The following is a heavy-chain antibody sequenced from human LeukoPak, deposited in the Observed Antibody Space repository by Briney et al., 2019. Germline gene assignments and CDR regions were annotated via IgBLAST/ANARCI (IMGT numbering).Heavy chain of an antibody. CDR3: ARVRGGSGRSYAADAFDI. CDR1: GFTFSDYY. V-gene: IGHV3-11*04. J-gene: IGHJ3*02. D-gene: IGHD1-26*01. CDR2: ISSRATTI. Sequence: GSLRLSCAASGFTFSDYYINWIRQAPGKGLEWLVYISSRATTIYYADSVKGRFTISRDNAKNSLYLQMNSLRAEDTAVYYCARVRGGSGRSYAADAFDIWGQGTMVTVSS.